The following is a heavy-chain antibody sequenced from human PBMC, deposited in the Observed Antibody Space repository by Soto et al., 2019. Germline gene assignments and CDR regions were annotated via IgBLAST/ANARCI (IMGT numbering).Heavy chain of an antibody. D-gene: IGHD5-12*01. CDR3: ARDKYRNYNWFDP. CDR2: IYYSGST. J-gene: IGHJ5*02. V-gene: IGHV4-59*01. Sequence: SETLSLTCTVSGGSISSYYWSWIRQPPGKGLEWIGYIYYSGSTNYNPSLKSRVTISVDTSKNQFSLKLSSVTAADTAVYYCARDKYRNYNWFDPWGQGTLVTVSS. CDR1: GGSISSYY.